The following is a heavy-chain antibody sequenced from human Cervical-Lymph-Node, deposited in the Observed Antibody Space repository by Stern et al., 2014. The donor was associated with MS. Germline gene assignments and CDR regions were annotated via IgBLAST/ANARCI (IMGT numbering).Heavy chain of an antibody. CDR3: ARVEKKQPSRGDY. D-gene: IGHD6-13*01. CDR1: GYTFTSYG. V-gene: IGHV1-18*04. J-gene: IGHJ4*02. Sequence: VQLVESGAEVKKPGASVKVSCKASGYTFTSYGISWVRQAPGQGLEWVGWISAYNGNTNYAQKTQGRVPMPTDTSTSTAYMELRSLRSDDTAVYYCARVEKKQPSRGDYWGQGTLVTVSS. CDR2: ISAYNGNT.